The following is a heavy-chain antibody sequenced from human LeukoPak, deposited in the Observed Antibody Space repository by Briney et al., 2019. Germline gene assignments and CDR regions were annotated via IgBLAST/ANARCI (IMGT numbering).Heavy chain of an antibody. CDR2: IYYSGST. D-gene: IGHD1-7*01. J-gene: IGHJ6*04. V-gene: IGHV4-39*07. Sequence: SETLSLTCTVSGDSISSGDYYWGWIRQPPGKGLEWIGSIYYSGSTYYNPSLKSRVTISVDTSKNQFSLKLSSVTAADTAVYYCARALYNWNYVVGDVWGKGTTVTVSS. CDR3: ARALYNWNYVVGDV. CDR1: GDSISSGDYY.